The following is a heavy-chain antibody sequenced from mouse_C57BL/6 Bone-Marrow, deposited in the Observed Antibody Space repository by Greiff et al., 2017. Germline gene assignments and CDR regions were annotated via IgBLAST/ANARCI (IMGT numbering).Heavy chain of an antibody. CDR3: ARGGGPYWYFDV. Sequence: QVQLQQPGAELVKPGASVKLSCKASGYTFTSYWMHWVKQRPGRGLEWIGRIDPKSGGTNYNEKFKSKATLTVDKPASTAYMQLSSLTSSDSAVYYCARGGGPYWYFDVWGTGTTVTVSS. CDR2: IDPKSGGT. D-gene: IGHD1-1*02. J-gene: IGHJ1*03. V-gene: IGHV1-72*01. CDR1: GYTFTSYW.